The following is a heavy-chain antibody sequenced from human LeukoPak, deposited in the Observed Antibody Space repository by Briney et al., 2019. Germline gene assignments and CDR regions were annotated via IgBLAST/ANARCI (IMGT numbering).Heavy chain of an antibody. J-gene: IGHJ4*02. CDR2: INHSGST. V-gene: IGHV4-34*01. D-gene: IGHD6-19*01. CDR3: ARVRRRQWLGDFDY. Sequence: SETLSLTXAVYGGSFSGYYWSWIRQPPGKGLEWIGEINHSGSTNYNPSLKSRVTISVDTSKNQFSLKLSSVTAADTAVYYCARVRRRQWLGDFDYWGQGTLVTVSS. CDR1: GGSFSGYY.